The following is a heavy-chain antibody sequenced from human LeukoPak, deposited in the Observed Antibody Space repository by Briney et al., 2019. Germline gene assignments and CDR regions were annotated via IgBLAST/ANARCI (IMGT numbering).Heavy chain of an antibody. CDR2: ISYDGSNR. V-gene: IGHV3-33*01. CDR3: ARDTDWSFDY. CDR1: GFTFSSSG. D-gene: IGHD2-21*01. J-gene: IGHJ4*02. Sequence: PGGSLRLSCAASGFTFSSSGMHWVRQAPGKGLEWVAFISYDGSNRYYADSVKGRFTISRDTAENSLFLQMNSLRAEDTAVYYCARDTDWSFDYWGQGILVTVSS.